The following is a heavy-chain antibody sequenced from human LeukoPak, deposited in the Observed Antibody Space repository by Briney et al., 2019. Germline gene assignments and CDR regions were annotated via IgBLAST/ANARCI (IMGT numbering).Heavy chain of an antibody. Sequence: SETLSLTCAVYGGSFSGYYWSWIRQPPGKGLEWIGEINHSGSTNYNPSLKSRVTMSVDTSKNQFSLKLSSVTAADTAVYYCARDLNYYDRSVYYANYFDYGAKGPVVTVPS. J-gene: IGHJ4*02. CDR2: INHSGST. CDR1: GGSFSGYY. D-gene: IGHD3-22*01. V-gene: IGHV4-34*01. CDR3: ARDLNYYDRSVYYANYFDY.